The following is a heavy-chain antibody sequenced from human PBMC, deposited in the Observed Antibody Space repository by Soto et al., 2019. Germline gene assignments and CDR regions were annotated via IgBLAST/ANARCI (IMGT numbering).Heavy chain of an antibody. CDR1: GGTFSSYA. D-gene: IGHD2-21*02. J-gene: IGHJ6*02. CDR2: IIPIFGTA. Sequence: SVKVSCKASGGTFSSYAISWVRQAPGQGLEWMGGIIPIFGTANYAQKFQGRVTITADESTSTAYMELSSLRSEDTAVYYCARGRIVVVTGHYYYGMDVWGQGTTVTVSS. CDR3: ARGRIVVVTGHYYYGMDV. V-gene: IGHV1-69*13.